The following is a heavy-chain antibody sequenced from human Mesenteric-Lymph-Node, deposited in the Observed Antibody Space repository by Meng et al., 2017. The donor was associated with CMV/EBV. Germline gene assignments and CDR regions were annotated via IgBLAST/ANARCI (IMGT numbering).Heavy chain of an antibody. J-gene: IGHJ5*02. V-gene: IGHV3-7*01. D-gene: IGHD6-13*01. CDR2: IKQDGSTI. Sequence: GESLKISCAASGFTFSGYWMHWVRQPPGKGLEWVANIKQDGSTIHYVDSVKGRFTISRDNAKNSLYLQMTSLTGEDTAVYYCATSRAAAGNSWGQGTLVTVSS. CDR3: ATSRAAAGNS. CDR1: GFTFSGYW.